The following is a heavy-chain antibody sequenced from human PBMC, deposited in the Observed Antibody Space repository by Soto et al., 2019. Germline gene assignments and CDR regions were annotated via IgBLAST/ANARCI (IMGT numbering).Heavy chain of an antibody. V-gene: IGHV3-23*01. CDR1: GFTFSTYA. J-gene: IGHJ4*02. D-gene: IGHD6-19*01. Sequence: EVQLLESGGGLVQPGGSLRLSCAASGFTFSTYAMRWVRQAPGKGLEWVSVISGSGATTYYADSVKGRFTISRDNSKNTLYLQMNSVRADHTAVYYCAKGGVAVAGRTSHFDSWGQGTLVSVSS. CDR2: ISGSGATT. CDR3: AKGGVAVAGRTSHFDS.